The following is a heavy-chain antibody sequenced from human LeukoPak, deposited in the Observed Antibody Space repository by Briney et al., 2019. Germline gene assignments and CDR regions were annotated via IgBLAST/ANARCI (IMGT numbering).Heavy chain of an antibody. CDR2: IYYSGST. CDR1: GGSISSYY. J-gene: IGHJ4*02. Sequence: PSETLSLTCTVSGGSISSYYWSWIRQPPGKGLEWIGSIYYSGSTYYNPSLKSRVTISVDTSKNQFSLKLSSVTAADTAVYYCARDRDTAMVTYYFDYWGQGTLVTVSS. D-gene: IGHD5-18*01. CDR3: ARDRDTAMVTYYFDY. V-gene: IGHV4-59*12.